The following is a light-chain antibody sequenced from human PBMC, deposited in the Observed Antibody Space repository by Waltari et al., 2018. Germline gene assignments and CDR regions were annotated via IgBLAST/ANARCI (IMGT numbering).Light chain of an antibody. CDR3: QKYGTLPAT. CDR1: QSVSRT. J-gene: IGKJ1*01. CDR2: DAS. Sequence: TQSPGTLSLSPGERATLSCRASQSVSRTLAWYQQKPGQAPRLLIYDASNRATGIPDRFSGSGSETDLSLTISRLEPEDFAVYYCQKYGTLPATFGQGTKVEVK. V-gene: IGKV3-20*01.